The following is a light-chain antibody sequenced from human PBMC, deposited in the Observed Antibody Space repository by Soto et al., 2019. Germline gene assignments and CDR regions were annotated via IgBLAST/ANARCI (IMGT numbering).Light chain of an antibody. J-gene: IGKJ5*01. CDR3: QQRSNRIT. CDR2: DIS. Sequence: EFVLTQSPATLSLSPGERATPSCSSGESVAGSLAWYQQKPGQAPRLLIYDISTRAAAIPARFSGSGSGTDFTLTVSSLEPEDFALYYCQQRSNRITFGQGTRLEI. CDR1: ESVAGS. V-gene: IGKV3-11*01.